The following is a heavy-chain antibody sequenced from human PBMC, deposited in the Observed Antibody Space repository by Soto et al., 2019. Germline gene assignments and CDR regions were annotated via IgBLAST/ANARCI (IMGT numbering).Heavy chain of an antibody. CDR3: ARGGSGWKALNYFDS. V-gene: IGHV4-31*03. D-gene: IGHD6-19*01. CDR2: NNYRVDT. Sequence: QVQLQESGPGLVKPSQTLSLTCTVSGGSIDNNGYSWTWIRQRPGGGLEWLGSNNYRVDTYYTPSLKSRITISLDTSQNQFSLWLTSVTAADTGMYYCARGGSGWKALNYFDSWGQGILVTVSS. CDR1: GGSIDNNGYS. J-gene: IGHJ4*02.